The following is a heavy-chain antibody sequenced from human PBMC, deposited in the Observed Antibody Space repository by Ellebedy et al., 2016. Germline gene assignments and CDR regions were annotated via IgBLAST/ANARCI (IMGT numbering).Heavy chain of an antibody. Sequence: GGSLRLXXAASGFTFSGYAMSWVRQAPGKGLEWVSAISGSGGSTYYADSVKGRFTISRDNAKNSLYLQMNSLRAEDTALYYCARGLWFGELPDYWGQGTLVTVSS. CDR2: ISGSGGST. CDR3: ARGLWFGELPDY. CDR1: GFTFSGYA. V-gene: IGHV3-23*01. D-gene: IGHD3-10*01. J-gene: IGHJ4*02.